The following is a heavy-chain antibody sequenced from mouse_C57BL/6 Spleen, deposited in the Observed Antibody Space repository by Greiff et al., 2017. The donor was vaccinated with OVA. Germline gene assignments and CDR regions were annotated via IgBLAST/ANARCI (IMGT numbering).Heavy chain of an antibody. CDR2: IDPSDSYT. CDR1: GYTFTSYW. J-gene: IGHJ3*01. D-gene: IGHD2-13*01. Sequence: QVQLQQPGAELVKPGASVKLSCKASGYTFTSYWMQWVKQRPGQGLEWIGEIDPSDSYTNYNQKFKGKATFTVDTSSSTAYMQLSSLTSEDSAVYYCARGDGDGAYWGQGTLVTVSA. V-gene: IGHV1-50*01. CDR3: ARGDGDGAY.